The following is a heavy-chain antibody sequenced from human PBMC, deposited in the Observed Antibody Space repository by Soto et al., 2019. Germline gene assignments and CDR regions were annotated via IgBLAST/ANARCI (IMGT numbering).Heavy chain of an antibody. CDR3: AREGEMPYYYYGLDV. CDR1: GYTFTTYG. D-gene: IGHD3-16*01. J-gene: IGHJ6*02. V-gene: IGHV1-18*01. Sequence: QVQLVQSGAEVRKPGASVKVSCKASGYTFTTYGISWVRQAPGQGLEWMGWISGYNGHTKYAQKFQGRVTMTTDTSTSTAYMDLRRLRSDDTAVYYCAREGEMPYYYYGLDVWGQGTTVTVSS. CDR2: ISGYNGHT.